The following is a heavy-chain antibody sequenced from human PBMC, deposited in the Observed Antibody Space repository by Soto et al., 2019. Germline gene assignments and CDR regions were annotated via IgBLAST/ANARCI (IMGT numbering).Heavy chain of an antibody. Sequence: GGSLRLSCAASRFTVISNYMSWVRQAPGKGLEWVSVIYAGGSTYYADSVKGRFTISRDNSKNTVSLQMNSLRAEDTAVYFCTRGREPTKIDDWGQGTLVTVSS. J-gene: IGHJ4*02. V-gene: IGHV3-53*01. CDR2: IYAGGST. CDR1: RFTVISNY. D-gene: IGHD1-26*01. CDR3: TRGREPTKIDD.